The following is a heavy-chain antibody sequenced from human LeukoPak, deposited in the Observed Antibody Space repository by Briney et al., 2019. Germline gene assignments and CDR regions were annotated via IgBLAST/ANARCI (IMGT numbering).Heavy chain of an antibody. CDR1: GGSISSFY. CDR2: MYYSGST. Sequence: PSETLSLTCSVSGGSISSFYWSWVRQPAGKGLEWIGCMYYSGSTNYSPSLKSRVTISLDTSKNQFSLKLRSVTAADTAVYYCARDVSLAGLDAFEIWGQGTMVTVSS. D-gene: IGHD6-19*01. CDR3: ARDVSLAGLDAFEI. V-gene: IGHV4-4*07. J-gene: IGHJ3*02.